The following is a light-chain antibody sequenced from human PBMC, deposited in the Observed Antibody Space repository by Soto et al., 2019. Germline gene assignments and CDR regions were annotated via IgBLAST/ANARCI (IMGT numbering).Light chain of an antibody. CDR3: QQRSNWPPEVT. V-gene: IGKV3-11*01. Sequence: EIVFTQSPDTLSLSPGERATLSCRASQSVSSSLAWYQQKPGQAPRLLIYDASNRATGIPARFSGSGSGTDFTLTISSLETEDFAVYYCQQRSNWPPEVTFGPGTKVDIK. CDR1: QSVSSS. CDR2: DAS. J-gene: IGKJ3*01.